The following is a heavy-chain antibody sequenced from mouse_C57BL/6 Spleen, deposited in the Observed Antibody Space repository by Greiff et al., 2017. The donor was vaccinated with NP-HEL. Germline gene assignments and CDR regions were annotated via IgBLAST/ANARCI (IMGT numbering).Heavy chain of an antibody. CDR2: INPNNGGT. J-gene: IGHJ2*01. Sequence: VQLQQSGPELVKPGASVKISCKASGYTFTDYYMNWVKQSHGKSLEWIGDINPNNGGTSYNQKFKGKATLTVDKSSSTAYMELRSLTSEDSAVYYCARKAYSLNFDYWGQGTTLTVSS. CDR3: ARKAYSLNFDY. D-gene: IGHD6-2*01. V-gene: IGHV1-26*01. CDR1: GYTFTDYY.